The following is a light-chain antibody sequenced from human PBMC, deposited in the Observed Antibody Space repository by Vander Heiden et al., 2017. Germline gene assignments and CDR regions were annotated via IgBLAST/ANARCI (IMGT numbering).Light chain of an antibody. Sequence: YELTQPPSVSVSQGQTARITCSGDALPQQYAYWYQQKPGKAPVLVIYKDSERPSGIPERFSGSSSGTTVTLTISGVQAEDEADYYCQSADSSGTYTVFGGGTKLTGL. J-gene: IGLJ3*02. CDR2: KDS. CDR1: ALPQQY. V-gene: IGLV3-25*03. CDR3: QSADSSGTYTV.